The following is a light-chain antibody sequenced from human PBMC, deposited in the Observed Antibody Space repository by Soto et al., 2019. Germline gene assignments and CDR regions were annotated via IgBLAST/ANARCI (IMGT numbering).Light chain of an antibody. J-gene: IGKJ4*01. CDR2: GPS. V-gene: IGKV3-15*01. CDR1: QSVSSY. CDR3: QQYYNWPLT. Sequence: EIVMTQSPATLSVSPGERVTLFCRASQSVSSYVAWYQQKPGQAPRLLIYGPSTRATGIPGRFSCSGSGTEFTLTVSSLQSEDFAVYYCQQYYNWPLTFGGGTKVEVK.